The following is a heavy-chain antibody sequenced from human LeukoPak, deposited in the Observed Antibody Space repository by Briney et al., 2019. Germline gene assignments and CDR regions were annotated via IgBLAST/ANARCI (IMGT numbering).Heavy chain of an antibody. D-gene: IGHD3-22*01. V-gene: IGHV4-61*02. CDR3: ARSSNYYDSSGYLAGWFDP. J-gene: IGHJ5*02. Sequence: SQTVSLICTVSGGSISSGSYYWSWIRQPAGKGLEWIGRIYTSGSTNYNPSLKSRVTISVDTSKNQFSLKLSSVTAADTAVYYCARSSNYYDSSGYLAGWFDPWGQGTLVTVSS. CDR2: IYTSGST. CDR1: GGSISSGSYY.